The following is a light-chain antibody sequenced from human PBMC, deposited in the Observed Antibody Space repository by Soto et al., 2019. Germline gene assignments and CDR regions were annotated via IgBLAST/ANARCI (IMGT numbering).Light chain of an antibody. CDR3: AAWDDSLSGAV. J-gene: IGLJ7*01. Sequence: QSVLTQPSSASGTPGQRVIISCSGSSSNIGGNYVYWYQQIPGTAPNLLIYRSDQRPSGVPDRFSGSKSGTSASLAISGLRSEDEAEYYCAAWDDSLSGAVFGGGTQLTVL. CDR2: RSD. V-gene: IGLV1-47*01. CDR1: SSNIGGNY.